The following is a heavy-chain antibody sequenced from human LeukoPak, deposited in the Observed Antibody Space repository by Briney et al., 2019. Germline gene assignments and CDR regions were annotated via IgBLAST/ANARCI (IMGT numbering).Heavy chain of an antibody. D-gene: IGHD1-26*01. V-gene: IGHV3-9*01. J-gene: IGHJ4*02. CDR3: AKGGSSGGYFDY. CDR2: ISWNSGSI. Sequence: PGGSLRLSCAASGFTFDDYAMHWVRQAPGKGLEWVSGISWNSGSIGYADSVKGRFTISRDNAKNSLYLQMNSLRAEDTALYYCAKGGSSGGYFDYWGQGTLVTVSS. CDR1: GFTFDDYA.